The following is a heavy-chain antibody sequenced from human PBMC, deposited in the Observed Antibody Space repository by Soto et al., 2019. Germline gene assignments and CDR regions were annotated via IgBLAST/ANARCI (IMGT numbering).Heavy chain of an antibody. CDR1: GFPLTTYA. V-gene: IGHV3-23*01. D-gene: IGHD6-13*01. CDR3: AKETAGIGIPLFDH. J-gene: IGHJ4*02. CDR2: VSDDGGA. Sequence: PGGSLRLSCAASGFPLTTYALSWVRQAPGKRLEWVSAVSDDGGAHYASSVMGRSIVSRDLSKSTVYLEINGLTAEDTALYYCAKETAGIGIPLFDHWGQGIMVTVSS.